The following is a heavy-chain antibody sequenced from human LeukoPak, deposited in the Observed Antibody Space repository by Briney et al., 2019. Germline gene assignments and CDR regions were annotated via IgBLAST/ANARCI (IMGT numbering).Heavy chain of an antibody. CDR2: ISHSGTT. CDR3: AREGAVPGIDP. D-gene: IGHD3-16*01. Sequence: MSSETLSLTCAVSGYSITSGFSWGWIRQPPGKGLEWIGTISHSGTTDYKSTLESRLTISMDTSKNLFSLRLTSVTAADTAVYYCAREGAVPGIDPWGQGTLVTVSS. CDR1: GYSITSGFS. J-gene: IGHJ5*02. V-gene: IGHV4-38-2*02.